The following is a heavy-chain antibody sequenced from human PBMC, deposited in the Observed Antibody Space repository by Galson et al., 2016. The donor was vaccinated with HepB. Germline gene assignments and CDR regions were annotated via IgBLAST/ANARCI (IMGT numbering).Heavy chain of an antibody. Sequence: SLRLSCAASGFTFSRYEMNWVRQAPGKGLEWVSYISSSGTTIYYADSVKGRFTISRDNAKNSLYLQMNSLRAVDTAVYYCARGRGITAAGKGRSYYFDSWGQGTLVTVSS. V-gene: IGHV3-48*03. CDR3: ARGRGITAAGKGRSYYFDS. D-gene: IGHD6-13*01. J-gene: IGHJ4*02. CDR2: ISSSGTTI. CDR1: GFTFSRYE.